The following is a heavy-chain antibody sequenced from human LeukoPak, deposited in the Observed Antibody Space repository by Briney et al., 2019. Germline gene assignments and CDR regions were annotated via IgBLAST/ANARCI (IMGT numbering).Heavy chain of an antibody. J-gene: IGHJ1*01. Sequence: ASVKVSCKASGYTFTGYYMHWVRQAPGQGLEWMGRINPNSGGTNYAQKFQGRVTMTRDTSISTAYMELSRLRSDDTAVYYCARNVITFGGVIANAEYFQHWGQGTLVTVSS. CDR1: GYTFTGYY. CDR3: ARNVITFGGVIANAEYFQH. CDR2: INPNSGGT. V-gene: IGHV1-2*06. D-gene: IGHD3-16*02.